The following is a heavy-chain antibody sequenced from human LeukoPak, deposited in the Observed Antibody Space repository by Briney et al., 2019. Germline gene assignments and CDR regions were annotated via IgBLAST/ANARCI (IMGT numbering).Heavy chain of an antibody. D-gene: IGHD3-10*01. J-gene: IGHJ4*02. CDR1: GYSISSDYY. Sequence: PSETLSLTCTVSGYSISSDYYWGWIRQPPGKGLEWIGSIYHSGSTYFNPSLRSRVTISVDTSKNQFSLKLSSVTAADTAIYYCARDPSSMVRGVYYFDYWGQGTLVTVSS. CDR3: ARDPSSMVRGVYYFDY. V-gene: IGHV4-38-2*02. CDR2: IYHSGST.